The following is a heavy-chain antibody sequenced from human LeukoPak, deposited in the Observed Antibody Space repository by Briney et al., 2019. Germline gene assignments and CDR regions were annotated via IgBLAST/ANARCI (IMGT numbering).Heavy chain of an antibody. CDR1: GFTFSDFG. CDR2: IRSDGSNK. J-gene: IGHJ4*02. D-gene: IGHD3-22*01. Sequence: GGSLRLSCAASGFTFSDFGMHWVRQAPGKGLEWVALIRSDGSNKYYAGSVKGRFTISRDSSKNTLFLQMNSLRAEDTAVYYCARGGGNYYDSSGPRFDYWGQGTLVTVSS. CDR3: ARGGGNYYDSSGPRFDY. V-gene: IGHV3-30*02.